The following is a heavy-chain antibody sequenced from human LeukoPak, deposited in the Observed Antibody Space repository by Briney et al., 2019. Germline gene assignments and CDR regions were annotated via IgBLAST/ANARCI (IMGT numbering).Heavy chain of an antibody. CDR1: GGSISSGGYY. J-gene: IGHJ4*02. Sequence: PSETLSLTCTVSGGSISSGGYYWSWIRQHPGKGLEWIGYIYYSGSTYYNPSLKSRVTISVDTSKNQFSLKLSSVTAADTAVYYCARARSWMVRGAHRDSFDYSGQGTLVTVSS. V-gene: IGHV4-31*03. CDR3: ARARSWMVRGAHRDSFDY. D-gene: IGHD3-10*01. CDR2: IYYSGST.